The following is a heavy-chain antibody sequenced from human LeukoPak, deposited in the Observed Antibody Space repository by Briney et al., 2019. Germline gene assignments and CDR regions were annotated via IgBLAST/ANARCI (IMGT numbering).Heavy chain of an antibody. CDR2: IYYSGST. CDR1: GGSISSSSYY. D-gene: IGHD3-22*01. V-gene: IGHV4-39*01. J-gene: IGHJ4*02. Sequence: TSETLSLTCTVSGGSISSSSYYWGWIRQPPGKGLEWIGSIYYSGSTYYNPSLKSRVTISVDTSKNQFSLKLSSVTAADTAVYYCARHLEVVVITLWSRYYIDYWGKGTLVTVSS. CDR3: ARHLEVVVITLWSRYYIDY.